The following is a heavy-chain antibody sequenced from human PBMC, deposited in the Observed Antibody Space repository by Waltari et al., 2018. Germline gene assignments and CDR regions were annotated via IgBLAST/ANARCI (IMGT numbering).Heavy chain of an antibody. CDR1: GFSFSNYA. CDR2: ASDSGGSS. J-gene: IGHJ6*03. CDR3: AKAATVSSRYYYYYYMDV. D-gene: IGHD6-19*01. V-gene: IGHV3-23*01. Sequence: EVQLLESGGGLVQPGGSLRLSCAASGFSFSNYAMSWVRQVPGKGLEWVSAASDSGGSSYYADSVKGRFTISRDNSKNMLYLQMNSLRAEDTAVYYCAKAATVSSRYYYYYYMDVWGKGTTVTISS.